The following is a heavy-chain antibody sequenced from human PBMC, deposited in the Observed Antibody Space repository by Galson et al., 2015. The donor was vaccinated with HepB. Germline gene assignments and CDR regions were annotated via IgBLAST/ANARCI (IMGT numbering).Heavy chain of an antibody. V-gene: IGHV3-30*02. Sequence: SLRLSCAASGFTFSSYGMHWVRQAPGKGLEWVAFIRYDGSNKYYADSVKGRFTISRDNSKNTLYLQMNSLRAEDTAVYYCAKERYSSGWSRSAPFDYWGQGTLVTVSS. D-gene: IGHD6-19*01. CDR2: IRYDGSNK. CDR1: GFTFSSYG. J-gene: IGHJ4*02. CDR3: AKERYSSGWSRSAPFDY.